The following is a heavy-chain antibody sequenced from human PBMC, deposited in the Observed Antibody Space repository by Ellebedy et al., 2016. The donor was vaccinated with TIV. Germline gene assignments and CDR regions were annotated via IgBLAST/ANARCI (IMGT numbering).Heavy chain of an antibody. V-gene: IGHV4-59*08. CDR3: ARHDGVLSYYGSGSPPDY. CDR1: GGSISSYY. J-gene: IGHJ4*02. D-gene: IGHD3-10*01. CDR2: IYYSGST. Sequence: SETLSLTCTVSGGSISSYYWSWIRQPPGKGLEWIGYIYYSGSTNYNPSLKSRVTISVDTSKNQFSLKLSSVTAADTAVYYCARHDGVLSYYGSGSPPDYWGQGTLVTVSS.